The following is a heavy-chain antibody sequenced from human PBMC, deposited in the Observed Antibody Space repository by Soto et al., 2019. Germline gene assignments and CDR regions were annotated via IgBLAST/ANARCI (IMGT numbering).Heavy chain of an antibody. CDR3: ASGWVRGFDY. CDR2: ISYDGSNK. Sequence: QVQLVESGGGVVQPGRSPRLSCAASGFTFSSYAMHWVRQAPGKGLEWVAVISYDGSNKYYADSVKGRFTISRDNSKNTLYLQMNSLRAEDTAVYYCASGWVRGFDYWGQGTLVTVSS. D-gene: IGHD1-26*01. V-gene: IGHV3-30-3*01. CDR1: GFTFSSYA. J-gene: IGHJ4*02.